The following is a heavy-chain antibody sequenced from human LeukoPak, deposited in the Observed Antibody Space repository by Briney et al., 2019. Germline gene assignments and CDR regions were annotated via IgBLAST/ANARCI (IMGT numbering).Heavy chain of an antibody. CDR1: GFTFSSYA. D-gene: IGHD3-22*01. Sequence: GGSLRLSCAASGFTFSSYAMSWVRQAPGKGLEWVSYISSTGSNIYYADSVKGRFTISRDNAKNSLYLLMNSLRTEDTAVYYCAATYYYDGSGDYWGQGTLVTVSS. J-gene: IGHJ4*02. V-gene: IGHV3-48*03. CDR2: ISSTGSNI. CDR3: AATYYYDGSGDY.